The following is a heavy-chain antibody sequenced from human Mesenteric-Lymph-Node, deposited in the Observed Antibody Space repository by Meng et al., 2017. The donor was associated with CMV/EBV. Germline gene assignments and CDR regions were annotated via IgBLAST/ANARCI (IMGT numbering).Heavy chain of an antibody. D-gene: IGHD3-3*02. CDR3: AKSTPLASYYYYYGMDV. V-gene: IGHV3-21*04. Sequence: GGSLRLSCAASGFTLNTYTMNWVRQAPGKGLEWVSSISGSSNYIFYAHSVKGRFTISRDNSKNTLYLQMNSLRAEDTAVYYCAKSTPLASYYYYYGMDVWGQGTTVTVSS. CDR1: GFTLNTYT. J-gene: IGHJ6*02. CDR2: ISGSSNYI.